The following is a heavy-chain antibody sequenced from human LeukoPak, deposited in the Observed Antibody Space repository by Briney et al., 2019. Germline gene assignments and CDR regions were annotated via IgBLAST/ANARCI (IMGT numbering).Heavy chain of an antibody. CDR3: AREGGGPSGPLDY. D-gene: IGHD3-3*01. J-gene: IGHJ4*02. Sequence: KPGRSLRLSCAAAGCTVSINYMTWVRQAPGTGLEWVSVMYGGGGTYYADSVKGRFTISRANSKNTLYLQMNSLRAEDTAVYYCAREGGGPSGPLDYWGQGTLVTVSS. CDR2: MYGGGGT. V-gene: IGHV3-66*01. CDR1: GCTVSINY.